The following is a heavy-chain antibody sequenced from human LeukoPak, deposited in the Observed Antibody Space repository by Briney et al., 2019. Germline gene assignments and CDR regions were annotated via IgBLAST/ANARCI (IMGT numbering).Heavy chain of an antibody. CDR2: IYYSGST. D-gene: IGHD3-3*01. V-gene: IGHV4-59*01. CDR3: ARDFWSGYDY. J-gene: IGHJ4*02. CDR1: GGSISSYY. Sequence: SETLSLTCTVSGGSISSYYWSWIRQPPGKGLEWIGYIYYSGSTNYNPSLKSRVTISVDTSKNQFSLKLSSVTAADTAVYYCARDFWSGYDYWGQGTLVTVSS.